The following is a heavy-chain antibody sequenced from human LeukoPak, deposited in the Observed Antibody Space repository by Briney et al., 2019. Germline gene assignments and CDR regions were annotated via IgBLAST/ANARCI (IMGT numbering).Heavy chain of an antibody. Sequence: SVTVSYKASGYTFTSYAMNWVGQAPGQGLEWVGWINTTRWNPPYAQGFTGRFVFSFDTSVSTAYLQISNLKAEDTAVYYCARDGGDYGDYIDSAVFPYFDYWGQGALATVSS. CDR3: ARDGGDYGDYIDSAVFPYFDY. V-gene: IGHV7-4-1*02. CDR1: GYTFTSYA. J-gene: IGHJ4*02. D-gene: IGHD4-17*01. CDR2: INTTRWNP.